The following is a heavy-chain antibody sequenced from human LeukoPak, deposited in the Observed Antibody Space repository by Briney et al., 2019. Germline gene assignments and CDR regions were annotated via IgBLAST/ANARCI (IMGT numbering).Heavy chain of an antibody. CDR2: ISGSGGST. V-gene: IGHV3-23*01. D-gene: IGHD4-23*01. J-gene: IGHJ4*02. Sequence: PGGSVRLSCVASGFTFSSYAMSWVRQAPGKGLEWVSAISGSGGSTYYADSVKGRFTISRDNSKNTLYLQMNSLRAEDTAVYYCAKLEDYGGNSGYWGQGTLVTVSS. CDR1: GFTFSSYA. CDR3: AKLEDYGGNSGY.